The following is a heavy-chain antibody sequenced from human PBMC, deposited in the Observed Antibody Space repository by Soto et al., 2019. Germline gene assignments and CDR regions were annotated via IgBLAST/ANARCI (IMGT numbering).Heavy chain of an antibody. J-gene: IGHJ6*02. Sequence: GGSLRLSCAASGFTFSSYAMHWVRQAPGKGLEWVAVISYDGSNKYYADSVKGRFTISRDNSNNTLYLQMNSLRAEDTAVYYCARGLIAAAGTMGFYYYYGMDVWGQGTTVTVSS. CDR3: ARGLIAAAGTMGFYYYYGMDV. V-gene: IGHV3-30-3*01. CDR1: GFTFSSYA. D-gene: IGHD6-13*01. CDR2: ISYDGSNK.